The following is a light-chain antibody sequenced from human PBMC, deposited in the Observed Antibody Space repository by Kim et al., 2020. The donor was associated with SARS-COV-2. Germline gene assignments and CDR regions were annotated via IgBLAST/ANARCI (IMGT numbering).Light chain of an antibody. CDR3: QQASTLPLT. CDR1: QHINTW. J-gene: IGKJ4*01. CDR2: AGS. V-gene: IGKV1-12*01. Sequence: DIQMTQSPSSVSASVGDRVNITCRASQHINTWLAWYQQRPGKAPKLLIFAGSFLQSGVPSRFSGSQSGTDFILTISSLQPDDSGIYYCQQASTLPLTFGGGTKVDIK.